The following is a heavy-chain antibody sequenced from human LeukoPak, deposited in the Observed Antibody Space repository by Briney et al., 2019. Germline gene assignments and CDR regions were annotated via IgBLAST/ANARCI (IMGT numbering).Heavy chain of an antibody. J-gene: IGHJ4*02. CDR1: GYTFTSYD. V-gene: IGHV1-8*02. CDR2: MNPNSGNT. CDR3: ARVWGGYCSGGSCYSGNFDY. D-gene: IGHD2-15*01. Sequence: ASVKVSCKASGYTFTSYDINWVRQATGQGLEWMGWMNPNSGNTGYAQKFQGRVTMTRDTSTSTVYMELSSLRSEDTAVYYCARVWGGYCSGGSCYSGNFDYWGQGTLVTVSS.